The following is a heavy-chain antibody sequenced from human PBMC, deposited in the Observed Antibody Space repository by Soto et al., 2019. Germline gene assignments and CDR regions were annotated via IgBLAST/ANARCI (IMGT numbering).Heavy chain of an antibody. D-gene: IGHD3-3*01. Sequence: QVQLVESGGGVVQPGRSLRLSCAASGFIFSSYSMHWVRQAPGKGLEWVAVISFDGSKKYYAESVKGRFTISRDNSKSTLYLQMNSLRPEDTAVYYCARVGTVFGVAPYCMDVWGQGTLVTVSS. CDR1: GFIFSSYS. CDR2: ISFDGSKK. CDR3: ARVGTVFGVAPYCMDV. J-gene: IGHJ6*02. V-gene: IGHV3-30-3*01.